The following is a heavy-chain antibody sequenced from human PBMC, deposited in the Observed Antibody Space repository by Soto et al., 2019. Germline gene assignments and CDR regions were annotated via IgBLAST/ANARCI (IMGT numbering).Heavy chain of an antibody. CDR3: AKDYYDSSGPY. D-gene: IGHD3-22*01. J-gene: IGHJ4*02. V-gene: IGHV3-30*18. CDR1: GFTFSSYG. CDR2: ISYDGSNK. Sequence: GGSLRLSCAASGFTFSSYGMHWVRQAPGKGLEWVAVISYDGSNKYYADSVKGRFTISRDNSKNTLYLQMNSLRAEDTAVYYCAKDYYDSSGPYWGQGTLVTVSS.